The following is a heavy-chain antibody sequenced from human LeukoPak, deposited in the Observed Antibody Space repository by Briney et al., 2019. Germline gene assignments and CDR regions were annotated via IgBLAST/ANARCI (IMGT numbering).Heavy chain of an antibody. CDR3: AKDNTGLGYYYYGMDV. Sequence: GGSLRLSCAASGFTFSSYSMNWVRQAPGKGLEWVSVISYDGSNKYYADSVKGRFTISRDNSKNTLYLQMNSLRAEDTAVYYCAKDNTGLGYYYYGMDVWGQGTTVTVSS. CDR2: ISYDGSNK. J-gene: IGHJ6*02. V-gene: IGHV3-30*18. CDR1: GFTFSSYS. D-gene: IGHD6-19*01.